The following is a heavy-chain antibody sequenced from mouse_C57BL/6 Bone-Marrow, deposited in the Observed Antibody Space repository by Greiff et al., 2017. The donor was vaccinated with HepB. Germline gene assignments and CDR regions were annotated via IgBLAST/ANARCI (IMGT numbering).Heavy chain of an antibody. J-gene: IGHJ4*01. Sequence: EVHLVESGEGLVKPGGSLKLSCAASGFTFSSYAMSWVRQTPEKRLEWVAYISSGGDYIYYADTVKGRFTISRDNARNTLYLQMSSLKSEDTAMYYCTRYYGPYYAMDYWGQGTSVTVSS. D-gene: IGHD1-2*01. CDR3: TRYYGPYYAMDY. CDR2: ISSGGDYI. CDR1: GFTFSSYA. V-gene: IGHV5-9-1*02.